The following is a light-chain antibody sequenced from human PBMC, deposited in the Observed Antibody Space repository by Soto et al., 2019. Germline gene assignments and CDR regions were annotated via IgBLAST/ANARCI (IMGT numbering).Light chain of an antibody. CDR1: QSVSSY. V-gene: IGKV3-11*01. CDR3: QQRSNWPIT. Sequence: EIVLTQSPGTLSLSPGERATLSCRASQSVSSYLAWDQQKPGQAPRLLIYDASNRATGIPARFSGSGSGTDFTLTISSLEPEDFAVYYCQQRSNWPITFGQGTRLEI. J-gene: IGKJ5*01. CDR2: DAS.